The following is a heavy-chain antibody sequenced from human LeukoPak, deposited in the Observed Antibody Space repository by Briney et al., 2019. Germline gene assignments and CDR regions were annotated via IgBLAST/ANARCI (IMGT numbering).Heavy chain of an antibody. CDR3: ARGGSRGYYRASNFDY. D-gene: IGHD6-25*01. Sequence: ASVKVSCKVSGYTVTIYALNWVRQAPGQGLEWMGWIDTRTGNPTYAQGFTGRFVFSLDTSVSTAYLQISSLKVEDSVVYYCARGGSRGYYRASNFDYWGQGTLVTVSS. J-gene: IGHJ4*02. CDR2: IDTRTGNP. V-gene: IGHV7-4-1*02. CDR1: GYTVTIYA.